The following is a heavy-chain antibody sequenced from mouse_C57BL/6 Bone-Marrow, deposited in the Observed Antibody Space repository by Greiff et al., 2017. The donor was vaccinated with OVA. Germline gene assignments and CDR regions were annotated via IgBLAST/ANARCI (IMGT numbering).Heavy chain of an antibody. CDR3: AREGAYYSNYDAMDD. V-gene: IGHV1-80*01. Sequence: QVQLKESGAELVKPGASVKISCKASGYAFSSYWMNWVKQRPGKGLEWIGQIYPGDGDTNYNGKFKGKATLTADKSSSTAYMQLSSLTSEDSAIYFCAREGAYYSNYDAMDDWGQGTSVTVSS. D-gene: IGHD2-5*01. CDR1: GYAFSSYW. CDR2: IYPGDGDT. J-gene: IGHJ4*01.